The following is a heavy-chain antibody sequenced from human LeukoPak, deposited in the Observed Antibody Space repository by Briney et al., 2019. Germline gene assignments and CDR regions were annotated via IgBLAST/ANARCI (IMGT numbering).Heavy chain of an antibody. CDR3: ARGGGHYYDSSGYLPDWFDP. CDR1: GGSISSYY. Sequence: SSETLSLTYTVSGGSISSYYWSWIRQPAGKGLEWIGRIYTSGSTNYNPSLKSRVTMSVDTSKNQFSLKLSSVTAADTAVYYCARGGGHYYDSSGYLPDWFDPWSQGTLVTVSS. CDR2: IYTSGST. J-gene: IGHJ5*02. V-gene: IGHV4-4*07. D-gene: IGHD3-22*01.